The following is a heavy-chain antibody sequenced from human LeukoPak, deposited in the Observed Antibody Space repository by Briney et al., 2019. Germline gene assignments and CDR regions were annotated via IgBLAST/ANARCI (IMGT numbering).Heavy chain of an antibody. CDR2: IKPDGTTK. J-gene: IGHJ4*02. CDR3: ARSIPYGTTWYGRSDY. Sequence: GGSLRLSCAASGFPFSSYSMTWVRQAPGKGLEWVANIKPDGTTKFYVGSGKGRFTISRDNALNSLYLQMNSLRAEDTAIYYCARSIPYGTTWYGRSDYWGQGTLVTVSS. D-gene: IGHD6-13*01. CDR1: GFPFSSYS. V-gene: IGHV3-7*03.